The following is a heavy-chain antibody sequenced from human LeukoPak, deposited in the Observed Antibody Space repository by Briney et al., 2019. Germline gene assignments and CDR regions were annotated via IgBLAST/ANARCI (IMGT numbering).Heavy chain of an antibody. CDR3: AKDAGTVLMRYYFDY. CDR2: ISWNSGSI. V-gene: IGHV3-9*01. CDR1: GFTFSDYS. J-gene: IGHJ4*02. D-gene: IGHD2-8*01. Sequence: GGSLRLSCAASGFTFSDYSMSWIRQAPGKGLEWVSGISWNSGSIGYADSVKGRFTISRDNAKNSLYLQMNSLRAEDTALYYCAKDAGTVLMRYYFDYWGQGTLVTVSS.